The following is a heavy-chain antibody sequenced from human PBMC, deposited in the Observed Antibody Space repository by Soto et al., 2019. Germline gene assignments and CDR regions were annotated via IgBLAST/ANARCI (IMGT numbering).Heavy chain of an antibody. CDR3: AVRGGRARTSNCYYGMDV. J-gene: IGHJ6*02. V-gene: IGHV3-30-3*01. Sequence: HPGGSLRLSCAASGFTFSSYAMHWVRQAPGKGLERVAVISYDGSNKYYADSVKGRFTISRDNSKNTLYLQMNSLRAEDTAVYYCAVRGGRARTSNCYYGMDVWDGGTTVTV. CDR2: ISYDGSNK. D-gene: IGHD3-10*02. CDR1: GFTFSSYA.